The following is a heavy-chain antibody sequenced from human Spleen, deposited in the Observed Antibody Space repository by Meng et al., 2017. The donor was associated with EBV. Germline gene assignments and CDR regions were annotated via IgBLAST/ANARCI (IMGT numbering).Heavy chain of an antibody. CDR1: GYVFNGYY. CDR2: INPNSCDT. Sequence: AEVEWPGASVKVLSQAVGYVFNGYYINQVRQTPGQGLECMGRINPNSCDTSYAKTFQGRVTMTSDTSSSQAYMEMSRLGSDDTAGYYCAIAPVMSRSWYSWFGPWGQGSLVTVSS. CDR3: AIAPVMSRSWYSWFGP. J-gene: IGHJ5*02. D-gene: IGHD6-13*01. V-gene: IGHV1-2*06.